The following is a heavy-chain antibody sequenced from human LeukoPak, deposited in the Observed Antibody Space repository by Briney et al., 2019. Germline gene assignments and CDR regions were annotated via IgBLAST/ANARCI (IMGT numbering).Heavy chain of an antibody. CDR3: ARGLTWRGSLKV. CDR2: MNPNSGNT. CDR1: GYTFTSYD. D-gene: IGHD3-10*01. J-gene: IGHJ4*02. Sequence: GASVKVSCKASGYTFTSYDINWVRQATGQGLEWMGWMNPNSGNTGYAQKFQGRVTMTRDTSISTAYMELSSLRSEDTAVYYCARGLTWRGSLKVWGQGTLVTVSS. V-gene: IGHV1-8*01.